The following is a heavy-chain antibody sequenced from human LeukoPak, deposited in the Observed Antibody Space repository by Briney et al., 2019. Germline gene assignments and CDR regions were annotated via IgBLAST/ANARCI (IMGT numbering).Heavy chain of an antibody. V-gene: IGHV3-11*01. J-gene: IGHJ4*02. Sequence: PGGSLRLSCVASGFTFSDYYMSWIRQAPGEGLEWVSYIRGTSTYYADSVKGRFTIYRDNARNSLYLEMNGLRAEDTAVYYCATGGYSYPFDYWGQGTLVTVSS. D-gene: IGHD5-18*01. CDR3: ATGGYSYPFDY. CDR1: GFTFSDYY. CDR2: IRGTST.